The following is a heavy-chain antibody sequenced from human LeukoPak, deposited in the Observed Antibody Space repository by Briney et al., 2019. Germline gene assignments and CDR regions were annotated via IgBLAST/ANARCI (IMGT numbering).Heavy chain of an antibody. CDR3: ARPSGD. J-gene: IGHJ4*02. D-gene: IGHD3-10*01. V-gene: IGHV3-30-3*01. Sequence: GGSLRLSCAASGFTFSSYAMHWVRQAPGKGLEWVAVISYDGSNKYYADSMKGRFTISRDNSKNTLYLQMNSLRAEDTAVYYCARPSGDWGQGTLVTVSS. CDR1: GFTFSSYA. CDR2: ISYDGSNK.